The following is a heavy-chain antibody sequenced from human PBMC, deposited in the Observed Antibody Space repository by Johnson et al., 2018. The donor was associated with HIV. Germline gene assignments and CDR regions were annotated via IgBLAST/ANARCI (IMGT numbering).Heavy chain of an antibody. CDR2: ITSNSGTT. V-gene: IGHV3-23*04. D-gene: IGHD2-21*02. CDR1: GFTFSDYA. Sequence: VQLVESGGGLVQPGGSLRLSCAASGFTFSDYAMTWVRQAPGKGLEWVSSITSNSGTTYYADSAKGRFTISRDNSKNTLSLQMTSLRAEDTALYYCAKPLWIYCGADCYYGAFDIWGHGTMVTVSS. J-gene: IGHJ3*02. CDR3: AKPLWIYCGADCYYGAFDI.